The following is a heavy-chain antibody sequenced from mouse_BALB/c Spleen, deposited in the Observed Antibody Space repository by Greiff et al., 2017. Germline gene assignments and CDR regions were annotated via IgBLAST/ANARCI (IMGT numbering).Heavy chain of an antibody. D-gene: IGHD2-4*01. CDR2: IYPGSGST. CDR1: GYNFTSYW. CDR3: ARLGLRRGYYFDY. Sequence: VQLQQPGAELVKPGTSVKLSCKASGYNFTSYWINWVKLRPGQGLEWIGDIYPGSGSTNYNEKFKSKATLTVDTSSSTAYMQLSSLASEDSALYYCARLGLRRGYYFDYWGQGTTLTVSS. J-gene: IGHJ2*01. V-gene: IGHV1-55*01.